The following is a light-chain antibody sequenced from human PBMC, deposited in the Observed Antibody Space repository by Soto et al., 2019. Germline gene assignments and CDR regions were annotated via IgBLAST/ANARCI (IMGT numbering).Light chain of an antibody. CDR3: QQYGSSPQT. CDR1: QSVSSNY. V-gene: IGKV3-20*01. CDR2: AAS. Sequence: EIVLTQSPGTLSLSPGERATLSCRASQSVSSNYLAWYQQKPGQAPRLLIYAASSRATGIPDRFSGSGPGTDFTLTISRPEPEDFAVYYCQQYGSSPQTFGQGTKVDIK. J-gene: IGKJ1*01.